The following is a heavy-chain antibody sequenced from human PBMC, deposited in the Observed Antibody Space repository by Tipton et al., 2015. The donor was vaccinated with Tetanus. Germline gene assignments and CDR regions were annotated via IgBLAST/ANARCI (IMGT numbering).Heavy chain of an antibody. Sequence: LSLTCTVSGGYFRSGDHYWSWIRQPPGKGREWVSVMYSGGDTYYVDSVKGRFSISRDNAKNTLYLQMNSLRVEDTAVDYCVRDGGRSGGLAYWGQGTLVTVSS. CDR1: GGYFRSGDHY. D-gene: IGHD6-19*01. J-gene: IGHJ4*02. CDR2: MYSGGDT. V-gene: IGHV3-53*01. CDR3: VRDGGRSGGLAY.